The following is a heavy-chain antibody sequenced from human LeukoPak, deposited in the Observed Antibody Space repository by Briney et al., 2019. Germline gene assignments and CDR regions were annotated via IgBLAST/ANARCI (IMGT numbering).Heavy chain of an antibody. D-gene: IGHD6-6*01. CDR3: ARGYYSNSSIWFDP. J-gene: IGHJ5*02. CDR2: IYYSGST. CDR1: GGSISNYY. V-gene: IGHV4-59*01. Sequence: SETLSLTCTVSGGSISNYYWSWIRQPPGKGLEWIGYIYYSGSTNYNPSLKSRVTISVDTSKNHFSLKLSSVTAADTAVYYCARGYYSNSSIWFDPWGQGTLVTVSS.